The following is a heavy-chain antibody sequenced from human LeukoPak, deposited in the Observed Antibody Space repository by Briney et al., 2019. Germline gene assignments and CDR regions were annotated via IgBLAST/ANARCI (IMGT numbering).Heavy chain of an antibody. J-gene: IGHJ4*02. V-gene: IGHV3-30*02. D-gene: IGHD4-23*01. CDR3: AKEYSHGNWLFDY. CDR1: GLTFNRHG. CDR2: VGDTGEAK. Sequence: GGSLRLSCVVSGLTFNRHGMHWVRQAPGKGLEWVAVVGDTGEAKLYADSVKGRFTTSRDNSKNTLFLQMDSLRVEDTALYFCAKEYSHGNWLFDYWGQGTLVTVSS.